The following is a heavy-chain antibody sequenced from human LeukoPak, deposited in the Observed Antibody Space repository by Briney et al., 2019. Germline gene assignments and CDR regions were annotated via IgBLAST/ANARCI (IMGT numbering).Heavy chain of an antibody. V-gene: IGHV3-30-3*01. Sequence: GGSLRLSCAASGFTFSSYAMHWVRQAPGKGLEWVAVISYDGSNKYYADSVKGRFTISRDNSKNTLYLQMNSLRAEDTAVYYCASPRGELPLWGQGTLVTVSS. D-gene: IGHD2-15*01. CDR2: ISYDGSNK. CDR1: GFTFSSYA. J-gene: IGHJ4*02. CDR3: ASPRGELPL.